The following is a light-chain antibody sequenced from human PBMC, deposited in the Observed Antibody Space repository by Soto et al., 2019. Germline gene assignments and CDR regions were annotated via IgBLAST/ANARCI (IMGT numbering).Light chain of an antibody. Sequence: DIQMTQSPSTLSASVGDRVTITCRASQSISSWLAWYQQKPGKAPKLLIYKASSLESGVPSRFSGSGSGTAFTLSISSLQPDEFATYYCQQYDSFPRTFGQGTKVEIK. CDR2: KAS. J-gene: IGKJ1*01. CDR1: QSISSW. CDR3: QQYDSFPRT. V-gene: IGKV1-5*03.